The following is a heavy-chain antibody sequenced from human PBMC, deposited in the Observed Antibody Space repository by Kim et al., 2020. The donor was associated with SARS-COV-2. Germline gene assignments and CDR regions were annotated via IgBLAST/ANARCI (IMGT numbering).Heavy chain of an antibody. CDR1: GGTFSSYS. D-gene: IGHD3-22*01. CDR2: IIPIFGTA. CDR3: ASLASTYYYDSRGYPTTKYPLDY. V-gene: IGHV1-69*05. J-gene: IGHJ4*02. Sequence: SVKVSCKASGGTFSSYSIIWVRQAPGQGLEWMGGIIPIFGTATYAQMFQGRVTITTDESTSTAYMELSSLRSEDTAVYYCASLASTYYYDSRGYPTTKYPLDYWGQGTLVPVSS.